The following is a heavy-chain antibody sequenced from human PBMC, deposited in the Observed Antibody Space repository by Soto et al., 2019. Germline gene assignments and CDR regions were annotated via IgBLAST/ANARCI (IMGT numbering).Heavy chain of an antibody. CDR1: GFTFSSYW. J-gene: IGHJ6*02. CDR2: INTDGSTT. D-gene: IGHD2-21*01. CDR3: ARGVRNYFGLDV. V-gene: IGHV3-74*01. Sequence: EVQLVESGGGLVQPGGSLRLSCAASGFTFSSYWMHWVRQAPGKGLVWVSRINTDGSTTNYADSVKGRFTISRDNAKNTVHLQMNSLRAEDAAVYYCARGVRNYFGLDVWGQGTTVTVSS.